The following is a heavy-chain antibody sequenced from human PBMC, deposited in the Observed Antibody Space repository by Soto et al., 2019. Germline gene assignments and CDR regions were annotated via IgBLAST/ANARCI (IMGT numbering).Heavy chain of an antibody. CDR2: IYYSGST. CDR3: AKDRYVGATPYYFDY. CDR1: GGSISSYY. D-gene: IGHD1-26*01. V-gene: IGHV4-59*01. Sequence: SETLSLTCTVSGGSISSYYWSWIRQPPGKGLEWIGYIYYSGSTNYNPSLKSRVTISVDTSKNQFSLKLSSVTAADTAVYYCAKDRYVGATPYYFDYWGQGTLVTVSS. J-gene: IGHJ4*02.